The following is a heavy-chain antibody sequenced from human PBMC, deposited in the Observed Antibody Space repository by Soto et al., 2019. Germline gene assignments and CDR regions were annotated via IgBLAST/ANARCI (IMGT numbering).Heavy chain of an antibody. Sequence: LSLTCTVSGGSISSGGYYWSWIRQHPGKGLEWIGYIYYSGSTYYNPSLKSRVTISVDTSKNQFSLKLSSVTAADTAVYYCARESHTAMVYFDYWGQGTLVTVSS. CDR3: ARESHTAMVYFDY. V-gene: IGHV4-31*03. J-gene: IGHJ4*02. CDR1: GGSISSGGYY. CDR2: IYYSGST. D-gene: IGHD5-18*01.